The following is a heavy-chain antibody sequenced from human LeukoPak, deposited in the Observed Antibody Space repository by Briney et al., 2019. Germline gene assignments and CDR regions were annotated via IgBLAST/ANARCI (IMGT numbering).Heavy chain of an antibody. D-gene: IGHD3-22*01. CDR2: IYYSGST. Sequence: PSETLSLTCTVSGGSISSYYWSWIRQPPGKGLEWIGLIYYSGSTNYNPSLKSRITISVDTSKNQFSLKLSSVTAADTAVYYCARRDTTGYYYYWGQGTLVTVSS. V-gene: IGHV4-59*01. J-gene: IGHJ4*02. CDR3: ARRDTTGYYYY. CDR1: GGSISSYY.